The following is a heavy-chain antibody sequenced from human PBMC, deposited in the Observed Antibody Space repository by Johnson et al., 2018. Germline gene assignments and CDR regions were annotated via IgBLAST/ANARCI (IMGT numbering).Heavy chain of an antibody. CDR3: ARGLEYYDYVWGSYRPDAFDI. CDR1: GGSFSGYY. D-gene: IGHD3-16*02. J-gene: IGHJ3*02. CDR2: INHSGST. Sequence: QVQLQQLGAGLLKPSETLSLSCAVYGGSFSGYYWSWIRQPPGQGLEWIGEINHSGSTNYNPSLKSRVTISVDTSKNQFSLKPGSVTAADTAVYYGARGLEYYDYVWGSYRPDAFDIWGQGTMVTVSS. V-gene: IGHV4-34*01.